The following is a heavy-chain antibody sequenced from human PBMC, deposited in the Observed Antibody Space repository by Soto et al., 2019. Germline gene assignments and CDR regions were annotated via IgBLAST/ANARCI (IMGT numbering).Heavy chain of an antibody. Sequence: GVPVKVSSEASGYTSTSYDMNWVRQATGQGLEWMGWMNPNSGNTGYAQKFQGRVTMTRNTSISTAYMELSSLRSEDTAVYYCARGYCYDSSGYPYFDYLGQGTLVT. CDR2: MNPNSGNT. CDR3: ARGYCYDSSGYPYFDY. D-gene: IGHD3-22*01. J-gene: IGHJ4*02. V-gene: IGHV1-8*01. CDR1: GYTSTSYD.